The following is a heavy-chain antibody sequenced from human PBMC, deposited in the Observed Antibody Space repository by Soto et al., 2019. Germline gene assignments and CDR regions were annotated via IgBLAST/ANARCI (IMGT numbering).Heavy chain of an antibody. D-gene: IGHD4-17*01. Sequence: QVQLQESGPGLVKPSQTLSLTCTVSGGSISSGGYYWSWIRQHPGKGLEWIGYIYYSGSTYYNPSLKSRVTISVDTSKIHFALKLSSVTAADTAVYYCASTTVVTQGPYYFDYWGQGTLVTVSS. CDR1: GGSISSGGYY. J-gene: IGHJ4*02. CDR2: IYYSGST. V-gene: IGHV4-31*03. CDR3: ASTTVVTQGPYYFDY.